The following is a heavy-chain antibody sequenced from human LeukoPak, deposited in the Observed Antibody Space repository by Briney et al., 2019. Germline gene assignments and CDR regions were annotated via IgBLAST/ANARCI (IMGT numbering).Heavy chain of an antibody. D-gene: IGHD1-26*01. V-gene: IGHV5-51*01. J-gene: IGHJ4*02. CDR3: ARQVTWDNDY. CDR1: GYSFTSYW. CDR2: IYPGDSDT. Sequence: GESLKISCKGSGYSFTSYWIGWVRQMPGKGLEWMGSIYPGDSDTRYSPSFQGQVTISADKSISTAYLQWSSLMAADTAMYYFARQVTWDNDYWGQGALVTVSS.